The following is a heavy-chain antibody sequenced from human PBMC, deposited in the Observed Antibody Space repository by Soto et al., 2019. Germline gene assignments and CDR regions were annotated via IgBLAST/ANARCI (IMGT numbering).Heavy chain of an antibody. CDR2: IQSKTDGGTT. CDR1: GFTFSNAW. V-gene: IGHV3-15*07. J-gene: IGHJ6*02. D-gene: IGHD3-3*01. Sequence: VGSLRLSCAASGFTFSNAWMNWVRQAPGKGLEWVGRIQSKTDGGTTDYAAPVKGRFTISRDDSKNTLYLQMHSLKTEDTAVYYCARSGITIVGVVQGIDYGMDVWGQGTTVTAP. CDR3: ARSGITIVGVVQGIDYGMDV.